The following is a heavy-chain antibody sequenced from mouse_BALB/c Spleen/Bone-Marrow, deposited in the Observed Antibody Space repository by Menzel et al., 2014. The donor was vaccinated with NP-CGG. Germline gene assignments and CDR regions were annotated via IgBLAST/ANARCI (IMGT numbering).Heavy chain of an antibody. CDR2: IDPANGNT. J-gene: IGHJ2*01. V-gene: IGHV14-3*02. Sequence: EVQLQQSGAELVRSGASVKLSCTASGFNIKDTYMHWVKQRPEQGLEWIGRIDPANGNTKYDPKFQSKASITADTSSNTAYLQLSRLTSEDTAVYFCSSGTYGNYFDYWGQGTTLTVSS. D-gene: IGHD2-1*01. CDR1: GFNIKDTY. CDR3: SSGTYGNYFDY.